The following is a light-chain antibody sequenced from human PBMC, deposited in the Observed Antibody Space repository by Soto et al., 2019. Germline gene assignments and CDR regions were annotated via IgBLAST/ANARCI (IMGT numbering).Light chain of an antibody. CDR3: QQYSNTQT. V-gene: IGKV4-1*01. CDR2: WAS. CDR1: QSVLLTANHKNC. J-gene: IGKJ1*01. Sequence: DIVMTQSPDSLAVSLGERATINCKSSQSVLLTANHKNCLAWFQQKAGHPPKLLIYWASIRESGVPDRFSGGGSGTDFTLTINNVQAEDVAVYYCQQYSNTQTFGQGTKVDIK.